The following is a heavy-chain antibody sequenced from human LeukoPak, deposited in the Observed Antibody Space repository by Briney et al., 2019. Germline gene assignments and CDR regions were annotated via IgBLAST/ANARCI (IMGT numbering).Heavy chain of an antibody. Sequence: GGSLRLSCAASGFTFSAFWMHWVRQAPGKGLVWVSRINSDDSRTTYADSVKGRFTISRDNSKNTLYLQMNSLRAEDTAVYYCARDGEYSSSSFDYWGQGTLVTVSS. D-gene: IGHD6-6*01. CDR3: ARDGEYSSSSFDY. CDR1: GFTFSAFW. CDR2: INSDDSRT. J-gene: IGHJ4*02. V-gene: IGHV3-74*01.